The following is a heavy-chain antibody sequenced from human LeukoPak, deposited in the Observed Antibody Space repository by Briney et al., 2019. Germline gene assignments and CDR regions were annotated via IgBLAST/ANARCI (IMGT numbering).Heavy chain of an antibody. J-gene: IGHJ4*02. CDR1: GITFSNYA. Sequence: GGSLRLSCAASGITFSNYAMSWVRQAPGKGLEWVSAITGSGGSTYYADSVKGRFTISRDNSKSTLYLQMNSLRAEDTAVYYCAKGGSSAYSAVNYWGQGTLVTVSS. CDR2: ITGSGGST. D-gene: IGHD3-22*01. CDR3: AKGGSSAYSAVNY. V-gene: IGHV3-23*01.